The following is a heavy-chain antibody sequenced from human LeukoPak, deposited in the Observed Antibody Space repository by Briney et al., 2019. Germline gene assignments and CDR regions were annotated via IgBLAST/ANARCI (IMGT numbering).Heavy chain of an antibody. V-gene: IGHV4-4*02. J-gene: IGHJ1*01. D-gene: IGHD6-19*01. Sequence: SSETLSLTCAVSGGSISSDNWWSWVRQPPGKRLEWIGEIHHRGGTNYNPSLQSRVTISVDKSNNHFSLRLTSVTAADTAVYYCTTNGWYCLDHWGQGALVTVSS. CDR2: IHHRGGT. CDR1: GGSISSDNW. CDR3: TTNGWYCLDH.